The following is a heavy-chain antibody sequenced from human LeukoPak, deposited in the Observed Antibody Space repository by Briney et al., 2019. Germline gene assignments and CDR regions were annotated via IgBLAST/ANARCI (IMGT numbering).Heavy chain of an antibody. CDR3: ARGDSPYYYDSSGSWGFDY. Sequence: GASVKVSCKASGYTFTSYAMHWVRQAPGQRLEWMGWINAGNGNTKYSQKFQGRVTITRDTSASTAYMELSSLRSEDTAVYYCARGDSPYYYDSSGSWGFDYWGQGTLVTVSS. CDR2: INAGNGNT. D-gene: IGHD3-22*01. CDR1: GYTFTSYA. J-gene: IGHJ4*02. V-gene: IGHV1-3*01.